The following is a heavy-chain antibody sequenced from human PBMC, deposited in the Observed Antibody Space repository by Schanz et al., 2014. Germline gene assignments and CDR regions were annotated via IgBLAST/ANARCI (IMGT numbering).Heavy chain of an antibody. CDR1: GFTFSSYA. V-gene: IGHV3-21*05. J-gene: IGHJ6*02. CDR3: ARDSGPYYDKSMDV. D-gene: IGHD3-9*01. Sequence: VQLLQFGGGVVQPGRSLRLSCAASGFTFSSYAMHWVRQAPGKGLEWVSDISSGSSYANYADSVKGRFTISRDNAKNSLYLQMNSLRAEDTALYYCARDSGPYYDKSMDVWGQGTTVAVSS. CDR2: ISSGSSYA.